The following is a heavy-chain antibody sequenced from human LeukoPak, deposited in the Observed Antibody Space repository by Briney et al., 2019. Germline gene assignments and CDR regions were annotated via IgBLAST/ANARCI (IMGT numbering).Heavy chain of an antibody. V-gene: IGHV4-34*01. CDR2: INHSGST. CDR1: GGSFSGYY. Sequence: PSETLSLTCAVYGGSFSGYYWSWIRQPPGKGLEWIGEINHSGSTNYNPSLKSRVTISIDTSKNQFSLKLSSVTAADTAVYYCARGGGYNWFDPWGQGTLVTVSS. J-gene: IGHJ5*02. CDR3: ARGGGYNWFDP.